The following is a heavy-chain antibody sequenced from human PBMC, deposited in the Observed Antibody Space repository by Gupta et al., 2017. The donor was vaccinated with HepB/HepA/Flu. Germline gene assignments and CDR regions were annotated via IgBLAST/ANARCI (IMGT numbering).Heavy chain of an antibody. V-gene: IGHV1-2*02. CDR3: ARDSGYCSSTSCFDYYYYMDV. D-gene: IGHD2-2*01. CDR2: INPNSGGT. J-gene: IGHJ6*03. CDR1: GYTFTGYY. Sequence: QVQLVQSGAEVKKPGASVTVSCKASGYTFTGYYMHWVRQAPGQGLEWMGWINPNSGGTNYAQKFQGRVTMTRDTSISTAYMELSRLRSDDTAVYYCARDSGYCSSTSCFDYYYYMDVWGKGTTVTVSS.